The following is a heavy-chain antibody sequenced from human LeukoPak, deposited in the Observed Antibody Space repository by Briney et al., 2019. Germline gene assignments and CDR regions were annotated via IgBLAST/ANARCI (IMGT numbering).Heavy chain of an antibody. CDR1: GFTFSNYA. CDR3: AKRRSYSGYDIDY. J-gene: IGHJ4*02. V-gene: IGHV3-23*01. D-gene: IGHD5-12*01. CDR2: ITATSDTT. Sequence: PGGSLRLSCAASGFTFSNYAMTWVRQAPGKGLEWVSAITATSDTTYYVDSVKGRFTTSRDNSKDTLYLQMNSLRAEDTALYYCAKRRSYSGYDIDYWGQGTLVTVSS.